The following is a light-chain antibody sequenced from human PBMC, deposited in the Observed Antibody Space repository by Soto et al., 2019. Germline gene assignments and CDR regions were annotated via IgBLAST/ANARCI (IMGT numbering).Light chain of an antibody. V-gene: IGKV1-5*01. J-gene: IGKJ5*01. CDR1: QTISSW. Sequence: DIQMTQSPSTLSASVGDRVTITCRASQTISSWLAWYQQKPGKAPNLLIYDASTLERGVPSRFSGTGSGTEFTLTIDRLQPDDFATYYCQQYHTSSINFGQGTRREIK. CDR2: DAS. CDR3: QQYHTSSIN.